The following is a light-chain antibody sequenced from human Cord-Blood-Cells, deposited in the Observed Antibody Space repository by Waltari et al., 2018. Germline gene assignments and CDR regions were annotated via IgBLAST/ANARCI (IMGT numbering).Light chain of an antibody. CDR3: SSYTSSSTWV. J-gene: IGLJ3*02. CDR2: DVS. V-gene: IGLV2-14*01. CDR1: SSDVGGSNY. Sequence: QSALTQPASASGSPGQSISISCTATSSDVGGSNYVSWYQQHPGKAPKLMIYDVSNRPSGVSNRFSGSKSGNTASLTISGLQAEDEADYYCSSYTSSSTWVFGGGTKLTVL.